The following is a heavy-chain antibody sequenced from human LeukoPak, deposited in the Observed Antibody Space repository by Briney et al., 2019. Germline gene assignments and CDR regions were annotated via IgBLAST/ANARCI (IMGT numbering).Heavy chain of an antibody. CDR1: GFTFTSYS. D-gene: IGHD6-6*01. Sequence: GGSPRLSCAASGFTFTSYSMNWVRQAPGKGLEWVSTISGGGGSTYYADSVKGRFTISRDNSKNTLYLQMNSLRAEDTAVYYCARALSTAARTTQFDYWGQGTLVTVSS. V-gene: IGHV3-23*01. CDR2: ISGGGGST. J-gene: IGHJ4*02. CDR3: ARALSTAARTTQFDY.